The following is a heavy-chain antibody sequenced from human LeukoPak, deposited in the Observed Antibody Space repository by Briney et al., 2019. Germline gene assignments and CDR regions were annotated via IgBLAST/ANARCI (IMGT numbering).Heavy chain of an antibody. CDR1: GFTFSSYA. CDR3: ARTPDGADY. V-gene: IGHV3-7*01. D-gene: IGHD3-10*01. CDR2: IKQDGTEI. Sequence: GGSLRLSCAASGFTFSSYAMSWVRQAPGKGLEWVANIKQDGTEIFYVDSVRGRFIISRDNAENSLYLQMNSLRVEDTAVYYCARTPDGADYWGQGTLVTVSS. J-gene: IGHJ4*02.